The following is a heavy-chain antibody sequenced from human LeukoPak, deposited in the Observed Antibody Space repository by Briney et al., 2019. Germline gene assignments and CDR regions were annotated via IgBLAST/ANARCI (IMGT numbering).Heavy chain of an antibody. CDR1: GFTFSSYG. D-gene: IGHD1-1*01. J-gene: IGHJ4*02. CDR3: ARRRARVPYFDY. Sequence: GRSLRLSCAASGFTFSSYGMHWVRQAPGKGLEWVAVISYDGSNKYYADSVKGRFTISRDNAKNSLYLQMNSLRAEDTAVHYCARRRARVPYFDYWGQGTLVTVSS. V-gene: IGHV3-30*03. CDR2: ISYDGSNK.